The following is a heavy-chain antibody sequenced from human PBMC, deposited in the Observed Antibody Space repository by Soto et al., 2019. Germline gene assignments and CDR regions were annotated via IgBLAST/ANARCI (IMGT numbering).Heavy chain of an antibody. V-gene: IGHV4-59*01. CDR1: GGSISSYY. D-gene: IGHD5-18*01. Sequence: TLSLTFTVPGGSISSYYWSWIRQPPGKGLEWIGYIYYSGSSNYNPSVKSRVTISVDTSKNQFSLKLSSVTAAETAVYYCARVGYSYGISPMFDYWGQGTLVTVPS. CDR2: IYYSGSS. J-gene: IGHJ4*02. CDR3: ARVGYSYGISPMFDY.